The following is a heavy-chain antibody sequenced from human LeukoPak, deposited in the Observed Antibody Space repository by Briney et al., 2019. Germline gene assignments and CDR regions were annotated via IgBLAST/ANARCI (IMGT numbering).Heavy chain of an antibody. Sequence: GASVKVSCKAFGYTFASNYMHWVRQAPGQGPEWMGVISPSGGSTTYAQKFQGRVTLTRDMSTSTAYMELRSLRSDDTAVYYCAREISRYSGYDSGLDYWGQGTLVTVSS. J-gene: IGHJ4*02. V-gene: IGHV1-46*01. CDR2: ISPSGGST. CDR1: GYTFASNY. D-gene: IGHD5-12*01. CDR3: AREISRYSGYDSGLDY.